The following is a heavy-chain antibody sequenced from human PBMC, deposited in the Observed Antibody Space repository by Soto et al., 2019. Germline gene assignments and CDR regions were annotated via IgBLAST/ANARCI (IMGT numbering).Heavy chain of an antibody. D-gene: IGHD3-22*01. CDR1: GFTFSDNY. V-gene: IGHV3-11*01. CDR2: ISSSGSII. Sequence: GGSLRLSCAASGFTFSDNYMSWIRQAPGKGLEWVSYISSSGSIIYYADSVKGRFTISRDNAKNSLYLQMNSLRAEDTAVYYCARDLGYYESDGYFDYWGQGALVTVS. CDR3: ARDLGYYESDGYFDY. J-gene: IGHJ4*02.